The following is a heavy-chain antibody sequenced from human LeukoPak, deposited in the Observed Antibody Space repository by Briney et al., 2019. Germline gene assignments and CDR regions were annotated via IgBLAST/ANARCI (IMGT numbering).Heavy chain of an antibody. V-gene: IGHV4-61*02. D-gene: IGHD1-26*01. CDR2: IYTSGST. J-gene: IGHJ5*02. CDR3: ARGELPWSDWFDP. Sequence: PSETLSLTCTVSGGSISSGSYYWSWIRQPAGKGLEWIGRIYTSGSTNYNPSLKSRVTISVDTSKNQFSLKLSSVTAADTAVYYCARGELPWSDWFDPWGQGTLVTVSS. CDR1: GGSISSGSYY.